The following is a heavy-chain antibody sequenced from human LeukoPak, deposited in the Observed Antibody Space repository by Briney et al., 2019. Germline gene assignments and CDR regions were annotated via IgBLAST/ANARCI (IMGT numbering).Heavy chain of an antibody. D-gene: IGHD2-2*02. CDR3: ARDRRYCSGTSRYTADY. V-gene: IGHV3-23*01. CDR1: GFTFSSYA. CDR2: ISGSGGST. J-gene: IGHJ4*02. Sequence: GGSLRLSCAASGFTFSSYAMSWVRQAPGKGLEWVSAISGSGGSTYYADSVKGRFTISRDNSKNTLYLQMNSLRAEDTAVYYCARDRRYCSGTSRYTADYWGQGTLVTVSS.